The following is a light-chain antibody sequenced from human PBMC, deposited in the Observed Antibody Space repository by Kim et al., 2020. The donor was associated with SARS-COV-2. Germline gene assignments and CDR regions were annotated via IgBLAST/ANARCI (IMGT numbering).Light chain of an antibody. J-gene: IGLJ1*01. CDR2: EVS. CDR3: SSHTTSSTYV. V-gene: IGLV2-14*01. CDR1: GSDFGYYTS. Sequence: GQSCTSSCTGTGSDFGYYTSDSWNQQHPGKAPKLFIYEVSERASGVSNRYSGSQSGNTASLTISGLRADDEADYYCSSHTTSSTYVFGSGTKVTVL.